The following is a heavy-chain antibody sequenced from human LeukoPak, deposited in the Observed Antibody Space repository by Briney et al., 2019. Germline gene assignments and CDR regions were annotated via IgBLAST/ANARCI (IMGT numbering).Heavy chain of an antibody. J-gene: IGHJ4*02. V-gene: IGHV3-23*01. Sequence: GGSLRLSCAASGLTFSSYDMSWVRQAPGEGLEWVSAITDSGGSTHYSDSVKGRFTISRDNSKNTLYLQMNTLRAEDTAIYYCAKGSSGSRPYYFDYWGKGTLVTVSS. CDR2: ITDSGGST. CDR3: AKGSSGSRPYYFDY. CDR1: GLTFSSYD. D-gene: IGHD3-22*01.